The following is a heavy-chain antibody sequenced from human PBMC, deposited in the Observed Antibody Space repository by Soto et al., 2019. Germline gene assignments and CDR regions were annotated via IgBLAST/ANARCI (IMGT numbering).Heavy chain of an antibody. CDR3: AKDLSYYYGSGSYPNYYYYYYYGMDV. Sequence: GGSLRLSCVASEVTFASYDMDWVRQAPGKGLEWVSLITSGGGGANYADSVKGRFTISRDNSKNTLYLQMNSLRAEDTAVYYCAKDLSYYYGSGSYPNYYYYYYYGMDVWGQGTTVTVSS. D-gene: IGHD3-10*01. J-gene: IGHJ6*02. V-gene: IGHV3-23*01. CDR2: ITSGGGGA. CDR1: EVTFASYD.